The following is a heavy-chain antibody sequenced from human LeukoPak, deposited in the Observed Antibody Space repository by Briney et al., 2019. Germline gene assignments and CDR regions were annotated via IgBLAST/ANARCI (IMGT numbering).Heavy chain of an antibody. CDR1: DGSLSNYY. J-gene: IGHJ4*02. CDR3: ARHLTGSSVCIEY. D-gene: IGHD2-8*02. CDR2: IYTSGST. Sequence: SETLSLTCTVSDGSLSNYYWSWIRQPPGKGLEWIGYIYTSGSTNYNPSLKSRVTIPVETSKNQFSLKLRSVTAAHTAVYYCARHLTGSSVCIEYWGQGTLVTVSS. V-gene: IGHV4-4*09.